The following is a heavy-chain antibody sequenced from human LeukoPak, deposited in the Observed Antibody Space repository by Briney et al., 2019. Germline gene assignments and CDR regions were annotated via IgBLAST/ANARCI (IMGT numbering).Heavy chain of an antibody. D-gene: IGHD1-26*01. CDR2: VSRYSTTI. Sequence: GRSLRLSCEASGFSFDDYAMPWVRQAPGKGLEWVSGVSRYSTTIGYADSVKGRFTISRDDAKSSLYLQMNSLRADDTALYYCVNGRSGGYGHGGFDVWGQGTMVTVSS. J-gene: IGHJ3*01. CDR3: VNGRSGGYGHGGFDV. CDR1: GFSFDDYA. V-gene: IGHV3-9*01.